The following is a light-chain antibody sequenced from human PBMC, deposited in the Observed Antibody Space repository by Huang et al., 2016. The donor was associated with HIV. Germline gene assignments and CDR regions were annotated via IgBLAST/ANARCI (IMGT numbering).Light chain of an antibody. CDR3: QQSQNTPWT. CDR1: HHLNSN. V-gene: IGKV1-39*01. Sequence: DIQMTQSPSSLSASIGDRVTMTCRASHHLNSNLNWYQQKPGKAPKLLIFIATYLASGVPSRFSGSGSGTHFTLTINGLQPEDLATYFCQQSQNTPWTFGQGSRLEIK. J-gene: IGKJ1*01. CDR2: IAT.